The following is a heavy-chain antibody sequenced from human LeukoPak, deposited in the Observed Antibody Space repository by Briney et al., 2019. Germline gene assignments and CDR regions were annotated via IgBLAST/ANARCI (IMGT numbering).Heavy chain of an antibody. D-gene: IGHD4-11*01. J-gene: IGHJ4*02. CDR1: GFTFSSYW. CDR2: IKEDGSEG. Sequence: GGSLRLSCAASGFTFSSYWMSWVRQAPGKGLEWVANIKEDGSEGYYMDPVKGRFTISRDNAKNSLYLQMNSLRAEDTAVYYCARDWRPKVTTEFDYWGQGTLVTVSS. CDR3: ARDWRPKVTTEFDY. V-gene: IGHV3-7*01.